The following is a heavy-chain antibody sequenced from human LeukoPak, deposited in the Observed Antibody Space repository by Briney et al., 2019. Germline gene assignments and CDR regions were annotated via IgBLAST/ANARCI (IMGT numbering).Heavy chain of an antibody. V-gene: IGHV3-21*01. CDR3: ARVNNRAAAYYYYYYGMDV. Sequence: GGSLRLSCAASGFXFSSYSINWVRQAPGKGLEWLSSISSSSSYIYYADSVKGRFTISRDNAKNSLYLQMNSLRAEDTAVYYCARVNNRAAAYYYYYYGMDVWGQGTTVTVSS. D-gene: IGHD1/OR15-1a*01. CDR2: ISSSSSYI. J-gene: IGHJ6*02. CDR1: GFXFSSYS.